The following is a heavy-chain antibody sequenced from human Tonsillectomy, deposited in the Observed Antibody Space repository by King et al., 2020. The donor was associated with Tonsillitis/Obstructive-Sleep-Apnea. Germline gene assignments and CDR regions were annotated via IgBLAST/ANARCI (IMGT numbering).Heavy chain of an antibody. D-gene: IGHD4-17*01. J-gene: IGHJ3*02. CDR3: ARDQAPTVAINDAFDI. CDR1: GFTFSSYA. CDR2: ISYDGSNK. V-gene: IGHV3-30*04. Sequence: VQLVESGGGVVQPGRSLRLSCAASGFTFSSYAMRWVRQAPGKGLEWVAVISYDGSNKYYGDSVKGRFTISRDNSKNTLYLQMNSLRAEDTAVYYCARDQAPTVAINDAFDIWGQGTMVTVSS.